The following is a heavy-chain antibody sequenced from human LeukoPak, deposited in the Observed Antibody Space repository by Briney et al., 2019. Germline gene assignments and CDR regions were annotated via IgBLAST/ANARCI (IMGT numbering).Heavy chain of an antibody. CDR2: INPNSGGT. V-gene: IGHV1-2*02. CDR3: ARVPPTVVATFDY. Sequence: INPNSGGTNYAQKFQGRGTMTRDTSISTAYMERSRLRGDDTAVYYCARVPPTVVATFDYWGQGTLVTVSS. D-gene: IGHD1-26*01. J-gene: IGHJ4*02.